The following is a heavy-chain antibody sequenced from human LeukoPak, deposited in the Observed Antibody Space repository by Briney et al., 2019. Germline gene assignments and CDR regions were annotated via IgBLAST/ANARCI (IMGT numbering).Heavy chain of an antibody. CDR1: GGSISSYY. D-gene: IGHD3-22*01. CDR2: IYTSGST. V-gene: IGHV4-4*07. CDR3: ARDSYYYDSSGYYLDY. Sequence: WETLSLTCTVSGGSISSYYWSWIRQPAGKGLEWIGRIYTSGSTNYNPSLKSRVTMSVDTSKNQFSLKLSSVTAADTAVYYCARDSYYYDSSGYYLDYWGQGTLVTVSS. J-gene: IGHJ4*02.